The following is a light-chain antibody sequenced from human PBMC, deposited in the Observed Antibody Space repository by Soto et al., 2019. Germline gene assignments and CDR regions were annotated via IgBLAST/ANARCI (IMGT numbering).Light chain of an antibody. CDR1: SSNIGSNY. Sequence: QSVLTQPPSASGTPGQRVTVSCSGSSSNIGSNYIYWYQFLPGTAPKLLIYRNDQRPSGVPDRFSGSKSGASASLAISGLRSADEADYYCAAWDDSLRVWVFGGGTKLTVL. V-gene: IGLV1-47*01. CDR2: RND. J-gene: IGLJ3*02. CDR3: AAWDDSLRVWV.